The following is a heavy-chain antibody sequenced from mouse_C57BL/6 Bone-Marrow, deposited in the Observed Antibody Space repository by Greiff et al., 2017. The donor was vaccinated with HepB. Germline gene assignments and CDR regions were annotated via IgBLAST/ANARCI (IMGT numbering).Heavy chain of an antibody. Sequence: VQLQQPGAELVKPGASVKLSCKASGYTFTSYWMHWVKQRPGQGLEWIGMIHPNSGSTNYNEKFKSKATLTVDKSSSTAYMQLSSLTSEDSAVSYCAPFITTVVRYFDVWGTGTTVTVSS. J-gene: IGHJ1*03. CDR2: IHPNSGST. V-gene: IGHV1-64*01. CDR3: APFITTVVRYFDV. D-gene: IGHD1-1*01. CDR1: GYTFTSYW.